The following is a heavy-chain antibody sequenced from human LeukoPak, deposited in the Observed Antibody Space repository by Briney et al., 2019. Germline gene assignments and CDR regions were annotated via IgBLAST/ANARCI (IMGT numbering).Heavy chain of an antibody. CDR2: ISAYNGNT. J-gene: IGHJ5*02. Sequence: ASVKASCKASGYTFTSFGISWVRQAPGQGLEWMGWISAYNGNTNYAQKLQGRVTMTTDTSTSTAYMELRSLRSDDTAVYYCARGGGYCSSTSCYTGIIRGWFDPWGQGTLVTVSS. D-gene: IGHD2-2*02. V-gene: IGHV1-18*01. CDR1: GYTFTSFG. CDR3: ARGGGYCSSTSCYTGIIRGWFDP.